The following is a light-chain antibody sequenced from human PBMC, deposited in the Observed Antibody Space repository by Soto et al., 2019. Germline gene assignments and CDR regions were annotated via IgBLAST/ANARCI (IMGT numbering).Light chain of an antibody. CDR3: QQYISYLYT. CDR2: KAS. J-gene: IGKJ2*01. V-gene: IGKV1-5*03. Sequence: DIQMTQSPSTLSASVGDRVTITCRASQSISSYLAWYQQKPGKAPKLLIYKASSLESEVPSRFSGSGSGTEFTLTISSLQPDDFATYYCQQYISYLYTFGQGTKLEMK. CDR1: QSISSY.